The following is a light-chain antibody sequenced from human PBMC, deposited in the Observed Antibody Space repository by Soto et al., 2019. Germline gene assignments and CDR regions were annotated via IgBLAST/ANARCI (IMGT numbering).Light chain of an antibody. Sequence: DIQMTQSPSTLSASVGDRVTITCRASQTVDGWFAWYQQKPGKAPNLVISDVSSLERGVPSRFSGSGSGTEFTLTISGLQPDEFATYYCQQYKDSVWTFGQGTKV. CDR3: QQYKDSVWT. CDR1: QTVDGW. J-gene: IGKJ1*01. V-gene: IGKV1-5*01. CDR2: DVS.